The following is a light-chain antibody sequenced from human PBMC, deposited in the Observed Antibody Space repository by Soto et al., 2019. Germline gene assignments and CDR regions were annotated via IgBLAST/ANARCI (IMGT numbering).Light chain of an antibody. CDR1: SSDVGGYNY. J-gene: IGLJ2*01. V-gene: IGLV2-14*03. Sequence: QSALTQPASVSGSPGQSITISCTGTSSDVGGYNYVSWYQQHPGKAPKLMIYDVSNRPSGVSIRFSGSKSGNTASLTISGLQAEDEADYYCNSYTSTSTLLFGGGTKLTVL. CDR2: DVS. CDR3: NSYTSTSTLL.